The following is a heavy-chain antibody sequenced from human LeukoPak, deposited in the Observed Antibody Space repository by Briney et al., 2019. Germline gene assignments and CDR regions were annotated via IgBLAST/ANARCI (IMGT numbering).Heavy chain of an antibody. V-gene: IGHV4-39*07. J-gene: IGHJ4*02. D-gene: IGHD3-3*01. Sequence: SETLSLTCTVSGGSISSSSYYWGWIRQPPGKGLEWIGSIYYSGSTYYNTSLKSRVTISVDMSKNQFSLRVTSVTAVDTAVYYCARSWGYDFWTGNLLDYWGQGTLVSVSS. CDR2: IYYSGST. CDR1: GGSISSSSYY. CDR3: ARSWGYDFWTGNLLDY.